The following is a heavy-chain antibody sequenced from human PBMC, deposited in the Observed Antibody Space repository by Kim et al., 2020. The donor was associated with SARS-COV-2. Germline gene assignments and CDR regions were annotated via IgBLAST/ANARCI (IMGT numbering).Heavy chain of an antibody. CDR2: IVVGSGNT. J-gene: IGHJ4*02. CDR1: GFTFTSSA. CDR3: AALGITGTFYFDY. V-gene: IGHV1-58*01. D-gene: IGHD1-7*01. Sequence: SVKVSCKASGFTFTSSAVQWVRQARGQRLEWIGWIVVGSGNTNYAQKFQERVTITRDMSTSTAYMELSRLRSEDTAVYYCAALGITGTFYFDYWGQGTLVTVSS.